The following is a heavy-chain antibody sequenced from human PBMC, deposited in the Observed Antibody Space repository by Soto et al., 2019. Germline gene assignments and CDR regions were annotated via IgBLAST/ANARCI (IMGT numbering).Heavy chain of an antibody. J-gene: IGHJ6*02. V-gene: IGHV3-23*01. CDR3: AKARRPPDIVVVPAAPEDYYYYYGMAV. Sequence: PGGSLRLSCAASGFTFSSYAMSWVRQAPGKGLEWVSAISGSGGSTYYADSVKGRFTISRDNSKNTLYLQMNSLRAEDTAVYYCAKARRPPDIVVVPAAPEDYYYYYGMAVWGQGTTVTVSS. CDR1: GFTFSSYA. D-gene: IGHD2-2*01. CDR2: ISGSGGST.